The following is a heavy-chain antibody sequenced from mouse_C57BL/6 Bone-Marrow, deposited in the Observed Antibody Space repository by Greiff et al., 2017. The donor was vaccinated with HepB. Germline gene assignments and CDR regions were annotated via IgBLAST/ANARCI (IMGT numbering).Heavy chain of an antibody. J-gene: IGHJ1*03. V-gene: IGHV7-3*01. CDR1: GFTFTDYY. Sequence: DVKLVESGGGLVQPGGSLSLSCAASGFTFTDYYMSWVRQPPGKALEWLGFIRNKANGYTTEYSVSVKGRFTISRDNSQSILYLQMHALRAEDSATYYCSRYGCHWYFDGWGTGTTVTVSS. CDR3: SRYGCHWYFDG. CDR2: IRNKANGYTT.